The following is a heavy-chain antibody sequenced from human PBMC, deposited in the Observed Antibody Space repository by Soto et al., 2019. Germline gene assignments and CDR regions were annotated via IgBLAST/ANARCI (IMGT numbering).Heavy chain of an antibody. CDR1: GFSFSSYG. CDR2: ISDDGSNK. V-gene: IGHV3-30*18. D-gene: IGHD3-22*01. J-gene: IGHJ4*02. Sequence: GGSLRLSCAASGFSFSSYGMHWVRQAPGKGLEWVAIISDDGSNKYYADSVKGRFTISRDNSKNTLYLQMNSLRAEDTAVYYCAKGGLNYYDTPDYWGQGTLVTVSS. CDR3: AKGGLNYYDTPDY.